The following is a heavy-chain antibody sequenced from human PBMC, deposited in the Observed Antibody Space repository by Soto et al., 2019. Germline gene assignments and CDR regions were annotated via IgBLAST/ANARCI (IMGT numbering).Heavy chain of an antibody. CDR2: INPSGIT. CDR1: GGSFSGYY. J-gene: IGHJ6*02. V-gene: IGHV4-34*01. CDR3: ARARSSVPSRRGIGYYGMDV. D-gene: IGHD2-2*03. Sequence: QVQLQQWGAGRLKPSETLSLTCVVNGGSFSGYYWSWVRLPPGKGLEWFGEINPSGITDSNPSLKSRVTLLVDGSRDQFSLKLTSVTAADTAVYFCARARSSVPSRRGIGYYGMDVWGHGTTGTVSS.